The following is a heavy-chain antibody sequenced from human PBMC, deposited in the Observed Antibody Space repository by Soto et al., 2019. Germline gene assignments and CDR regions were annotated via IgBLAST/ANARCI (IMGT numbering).Heavy chain of an antibody. CDR1: GYSFAGYW. J-gene: IGHJ4*02. V-gene: IGHV5-10-1*01. CDR3: ARQIYDSDTGPNSQYYFDS. CDR2: IDPSDSQT. Sequence: GESLKISCKGSGYSFAGYWITWVRQKPGKGLEWMGRIDPSDSQTYYSPSFRGHVAISVTKSITTVFLQWSSLRASDTAMYYCARQIYDSDTGPNSQYYFDSWGQGTPVTVSS. D-gene: IGHD3-22*01.